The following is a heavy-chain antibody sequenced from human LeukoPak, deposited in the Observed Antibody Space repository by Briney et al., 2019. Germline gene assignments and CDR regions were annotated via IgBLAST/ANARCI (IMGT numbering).Heavy chain of an antibody. V-gene: IGHV3-11*05. J-gene: IGHJ4*02. CDR3: ARVHYDILTGYSPHFDY. D-gene: IGHD3-9*01. CDR2: ISSSSSYT. Sequence: PGGSLRLSCAASGFTFSDYYMSWIRHAPGKGLEWVSYISSSSSYTNYSDSVKGRFTISRDNAKNSLYLQMNSLRAEDTAVYYCARVHYDILTGYSPHFDYWGQGTLVTVSS. CDR1: GFTFSDYY.